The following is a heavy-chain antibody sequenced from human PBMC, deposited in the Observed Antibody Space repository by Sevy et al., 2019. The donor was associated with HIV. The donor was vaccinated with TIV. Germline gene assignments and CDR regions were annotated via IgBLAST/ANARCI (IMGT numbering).Heavy chain of an antibody. V-gene: IGHV3-49*04. Sequence: GGSLRLSCTASGFTFGDYAMSWVRQAPGKGLEWVGFIRRKIYGETTEYAASVKGRITISRDDLKSIAYLQMNSLKTEDTAVYYCTRVRGTISPSYYFDMDVWGQGTTVTVSS. CDR2: IRRKIYGETT. J-gene: IGHJ6*02. D-gene: IGHD3-10*01. CDR1: GFTFGDYA. CDR3: TRVRGTISPSYYFDMDV.